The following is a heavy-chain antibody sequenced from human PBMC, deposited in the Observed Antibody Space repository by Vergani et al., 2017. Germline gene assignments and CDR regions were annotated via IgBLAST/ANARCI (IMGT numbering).Heavy chain of an antibody. Sequence: EVQLVESGGGLVQPGGSLRLSCAASGFTVSSNYMSWVRQAPGKGLEWVSYISSSSSTIYYADSVKGRFTISRDNAKNSLYLQMNSLRAEDTAVYYCAREEGMATIDYWGQGTLVTVSS. J-gene: IGHJ4*02. CDR1: GFTVSSNY. CDR2: ISSSSSTI. V-gene: IGHV3-48*01. D-gene: IGHD5-12*01. CDR3: AREEGMATIDY.